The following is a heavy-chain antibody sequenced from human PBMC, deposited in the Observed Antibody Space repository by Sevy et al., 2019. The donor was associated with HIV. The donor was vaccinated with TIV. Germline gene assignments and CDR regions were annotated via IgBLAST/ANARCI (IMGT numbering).Heavy chain of an antibody. D-gene: IGHD5-12*01. J-gene: IGHJ4*02. CDR3: ARGLRENGGYDFGLDY. CDR2: MFTSGSP. Sequence: SESLSLTCTVPSDSMNNYFWTWIRQPAGKGLEWIGRMFTSGSPDYNPSLKSLVTMSVDISKNQFSLQFTSVTAADTAVYYCARGLRENGGYDFGLDYWGQGTLVTVSS. V-gene: IGHV4-4*07. CDR1: SDSMNNYF.